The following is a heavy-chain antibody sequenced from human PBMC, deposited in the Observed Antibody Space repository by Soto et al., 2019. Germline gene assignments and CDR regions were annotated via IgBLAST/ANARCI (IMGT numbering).Heavy chain of an antibody. CDR2: ISYDGSKK. Sequence: LRLSCAASGFTFSSYGMHWVRHSPGKGLEWVSVISYDGSKKYYADSVKGRFTISRDNSKNTLYLQMSSLRAEDTAVYYCVKDGSSGWPYYYGMDVWGQGTTVTVSS. V-gene: IGHV3-30*18. J-gene: IGHJ6*02. D-gene: IGHD6-19*01. CDR1: GFTFSSYG. CDR3: VKDGSSGWPYYYGMDV.